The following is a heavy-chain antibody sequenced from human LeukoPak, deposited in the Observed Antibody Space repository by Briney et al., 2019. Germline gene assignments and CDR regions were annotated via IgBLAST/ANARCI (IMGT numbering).Heavy chain of an antibody. CDR1: GGSISSYY. J-gene: IGHJ4*02. Sequence: SETLSLTCTVSGGSISSYYWGWIRQPPGKGLEWIGSIYYSGSTYYNPSLKSRVTISVDTSKNQFSLKLSSVTAADTAVYYCASQYYYDSSGYYGMGSFFDYWGQGTLVTVSS. CDR3: ASQYYYDSSGYYGMGSFFDY. V-gene: IGHV4-39*01. CDR2: IYYSGST. D-gene: IGHD3-22*01.